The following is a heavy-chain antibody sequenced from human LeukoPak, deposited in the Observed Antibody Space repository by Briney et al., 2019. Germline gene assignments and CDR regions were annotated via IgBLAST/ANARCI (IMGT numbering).Heavy chain of an antibody. J-gene: IGHJ4*02. D-gene: IGHD1-1*01. CDR1: GFVFSKYW. V-gene: IGHV3-7*05. Sequence: GGSLRLSCAASGFVFSKYWMSWVRQAPGKGLEWVANIKYDGSEKHYVDSVKGRFTMSRDNAKNSLYLRMNSLRADDTAVYYCARLNWNDSYWGQGALVTVSS. CDR3: ARLNWNDSY. CDR2: IKYDGSEK.